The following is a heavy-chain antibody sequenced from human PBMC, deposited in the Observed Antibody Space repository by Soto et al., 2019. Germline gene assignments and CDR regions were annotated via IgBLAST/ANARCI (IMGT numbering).Heavy chain of an antibody. D-gene: IGHD3-10*01. J-gene: IGHJ2*01. CDR3: AKDARITMVRGVPDWYFDL. Sequence: EVQLVESGGGLVQPGGSLRLSCAASGFTFSTYSMNWVRQAPGKGLEWISYISGTSSTIYYADSVKGRFTISRDNAKNSLYLQMNSLRDEDTAVYYCAKDARITMVRGVPDWYFDLWGRGTLVTVSS. V-gene: IGHV3-48*02. CDR1: GFTFSTYS. CDR2: ISGTSSTI.